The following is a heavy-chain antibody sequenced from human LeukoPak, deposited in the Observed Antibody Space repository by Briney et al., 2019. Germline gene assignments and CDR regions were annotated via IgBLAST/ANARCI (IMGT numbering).Heavy chain of an antibody. CDR1: GDSISTTIYY. D-gene: IGHD5-12*01. CDR3: SETVWGATANYYYYGMDV. J-gene: IGHJ6*02. CDR2: IYYSGST. Sequence: SETLSLTCTVSGDSISTTIYYWGWIRQPPGRGLERIGSIYYSGSTYYNPSLKSRVTISVDTSKNQFSLKLSSVTAADTAVYYCSETVWGATANYYYYGMDVWGQGTTVTVSS. V-gene: IGHV4-39*01.